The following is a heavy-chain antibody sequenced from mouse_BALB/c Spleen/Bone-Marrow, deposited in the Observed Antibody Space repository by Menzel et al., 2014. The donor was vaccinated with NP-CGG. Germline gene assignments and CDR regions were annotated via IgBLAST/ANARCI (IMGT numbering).Heavy chain of an antibody. CDR1: GYSFTGYY. Sequence: VQLKESGPDLVKPGASVKISCKASGYSFTGYYMHWVKQSHGKSFEWIGRVNPNDGGSSSSQKFKAKAILTVDKSSSTAYMELRSLTSEDSAVYYCAREDDYYAMDYWGQGTPVTVSS. CDR2: VNPNDGGS. J-gene: IGHJ4*01. CDR3: AREDDYYAMDY. V-gene: IGHV1-26*01.